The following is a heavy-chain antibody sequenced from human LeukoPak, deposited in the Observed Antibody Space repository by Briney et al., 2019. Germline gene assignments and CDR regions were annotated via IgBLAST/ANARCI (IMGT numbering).Heavy chain of an antibody. CDR2: IYHSGST. V-gene: IGHV4-38-2*01. CDR3: ARPRFGELLG. D-gene: IGHD3-10*01. CDR1: GFTFSSYS. Sequence: GSLRLSCAASGFTFSSYSMNWVRQAPGKGLEWIGSIYHSGSTYYNPSLKSRVTISVDTSKNQFSLKLSSVTAADTAVYYCARPRFGELLGWGQGTLVTVSS. J-gene: IGHJ4*02.